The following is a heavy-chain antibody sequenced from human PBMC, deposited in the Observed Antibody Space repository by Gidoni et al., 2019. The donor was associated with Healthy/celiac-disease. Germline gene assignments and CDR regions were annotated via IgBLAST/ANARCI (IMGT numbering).Heavy chain of an antibody. Sequence: QVQLVQSGAEVKKPGASVKVSCKDSGYTFTGYYMHWVRQAPGQGPEWMGWINPNSGGTNYAQKFQGRVTMTRDTAISTAYMELSRLRSDDTAVYYCARGQYRYCSGGSCYSSVDYWGQGTLVTVSS. V-gene: IGHV1-2*02. J-gene: IGHJ4*02. D-gene: IGHD2-15*01. CDR2: INPNSGGT. CDR3: ARGQYRYCSGGSCYSSVDY. CDR1: GYTFTGYY.